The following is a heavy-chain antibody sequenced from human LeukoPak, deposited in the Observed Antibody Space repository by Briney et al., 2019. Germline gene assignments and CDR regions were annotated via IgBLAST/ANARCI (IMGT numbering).Heavy chain of an antibody. CDR3: ARVHYDILTGYSPHFDY. J-gene: IGHJ4*02. CDR2: ISSSSSYT. V-gene: IGHV3-11*05. D-gene: IGHD3-9*01. CDR1: GFTFSDYY. Sequence: PGGSLRLSCAASGFTFSDYYMGWICQAPGKGLEWVSYISSSSSYTNYADSVKGRFTISRDNAKNSLYLQMNSLRAEDTAVYYCARVHYDILTGYSPHFDYWGQGTLVTVSS.